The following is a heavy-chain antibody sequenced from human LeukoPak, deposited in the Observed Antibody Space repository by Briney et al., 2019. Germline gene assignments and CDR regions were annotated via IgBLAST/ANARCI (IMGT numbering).Heavy chain of an antibody. CDR3: AKGDYSGSGSTFKNGMDV. CDR2: ATASAGNT. J-gene: IGHJ6*02. D-gene: IGHD3-10*01. CDR1: GFTFSSYA. V-gene: IGHV3-23*01. Sequence: GGSLRLSCAASGFTFSSYAMSWVRQAPGKGLEWVSAATASAGNTYYADSVKGRFTISRDNSKNTLYLQVNSLRAEDTAVYYCAKGDYSGSGSTFKNGMDVWGQGTTVTVSS.